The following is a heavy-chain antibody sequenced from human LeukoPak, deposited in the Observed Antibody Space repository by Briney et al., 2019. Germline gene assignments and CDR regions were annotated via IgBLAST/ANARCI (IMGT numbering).Heavy chain of an antibody. J-gene: IGHJ4*02. Sequence: SETLSLTCTVSGGSISSGSYYWSWIRQPAGKGLEWIGRIYTSGITNYNPSLKSRVTISVDTSKNQFSLKLSSVTAADTAVYYCARAIAAAGVDYWGQGTLVTVSS. V-gene: IGHV4-61*02. CDR3: ARAIAAAGVDY. D-gene: IGHD6-13*01. CDR1: GGSISSGSYY. CDR2: IYTSGIT.